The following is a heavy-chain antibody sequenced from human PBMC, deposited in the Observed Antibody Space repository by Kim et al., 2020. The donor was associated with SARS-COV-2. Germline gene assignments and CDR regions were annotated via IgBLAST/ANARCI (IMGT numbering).Heavy chain of an antibody. J-gene: IGHJ4*02. CDR3: ARGGMTTVVYFDY. Sequence: SETLSLTCAVYGGSFSGYYWSWIRQPPGKGLEWIGEINHSGSTNYNPSLKSRVTISVDTSKNQFSLKLSSVTAADTAVYYCARGGMTTVVYFDYWGQGT. CDR2: INHSGST. D-gene: IGHD4-17*01. CDR1: GGSFSGYY. V-gene: IGHV4-34*01.